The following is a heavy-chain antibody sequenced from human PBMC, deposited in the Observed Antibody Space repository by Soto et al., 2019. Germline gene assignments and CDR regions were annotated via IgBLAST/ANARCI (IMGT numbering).Heavy chain of an antibody. D-gene: IGHD3-22*01. Sequence: QVQLVQSGAQLKKPGSSVKVSCQASGDTYGIKGLSWVRQAPGQGLEWMGGIIPMIRRAKYAQKFQDRVNITADESTSTAYMELSNLSSEDTAVYYCARPRWGDSSGFWLYWCQGTQVTVSS. V-gene: IGHV1-69*12. CDR1: GDTYGIKG. J-gene: IGHJ4*02. CDR2: IIPMIRRA. CDR3: ARPRWGDSSGFWLY.